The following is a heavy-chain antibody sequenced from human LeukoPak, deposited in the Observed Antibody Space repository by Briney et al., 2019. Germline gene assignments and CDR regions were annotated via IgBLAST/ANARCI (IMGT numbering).Heavy chain of an antibody. CDR1: GFTFSDYY. V-gene: IGHV3-11*04. CDR3: AREGLYRAFDV. Sequence: GGSLRLSCAASGFTFSDYYMSWIRQAPGKGLEWVSYISSSGNTIFYADSVKGRFTISRDNAKNSLDLQMNSLRAEDTAVYYCAREGLYRAFDVWGQGTMVIVSS. D-gene: IGHD2-2*02. J-gene: IGHJ3*01. CDR2: ISSSGNTI.